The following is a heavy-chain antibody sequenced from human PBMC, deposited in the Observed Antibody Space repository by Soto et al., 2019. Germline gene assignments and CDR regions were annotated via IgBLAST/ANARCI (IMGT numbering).Heavy chain of an antibody. CDR1: GYTFTSYG. CDR2: INTNNGNT. V-gene: IGHV1-18*01. Sequence: ASVKVSCKASGYTFTSYGISWVRQAPGQGLEWMGWINTNNGNTNYARKLQGRVTMTTDTSTSTAYMELRSLRSDDTALYYCARAAFDAFDWLISFDYWGQGTLVTVSS. J-gene: IGHJ4*02. D-gene: IGHD3-9*01. CDR3: ARAAFDAFDWLISFDY.